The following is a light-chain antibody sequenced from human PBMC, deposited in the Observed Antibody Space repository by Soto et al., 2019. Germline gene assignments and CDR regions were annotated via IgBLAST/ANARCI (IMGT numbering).Light chain of an antibody. Sequence: IRMMQSPATVSVSPGESATLSCRASQNIYYNVAWCQQRPGQAPRLRIYRASTRAPGVPARFSGSGSGTEFTLTNSSLQPEDFTVYSCVQYHNLWACCQGTKVEI. CDR2: RAS. V-gene: IGKV3-15*01. CDR3: VQYHNLWA. CDR1: QNIYYN. J-gene: IGKJ1*01.